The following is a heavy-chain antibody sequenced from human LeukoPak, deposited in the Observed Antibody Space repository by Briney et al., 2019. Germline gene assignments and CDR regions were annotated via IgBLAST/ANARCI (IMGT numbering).Heavy chain of an antibody. CDR2: IYSSGST. CDR1: GGSFSGYY. V-gene: IGHV4-59*10. J-gene: IGHJ1*01. D-gene: IGHD1-26*01. Sequence: SETLSLTRAVYGGSFSGYYWTWVRQPAGKGREWIGRIYSSGSTDYNPSLKSRVTISVDTSKNQFSLKLSSVTAADTAVYYCARPPTGSYYEYFQHWGQGTLVTVSS. CDR3: ARPPTGSYYEYFQH.